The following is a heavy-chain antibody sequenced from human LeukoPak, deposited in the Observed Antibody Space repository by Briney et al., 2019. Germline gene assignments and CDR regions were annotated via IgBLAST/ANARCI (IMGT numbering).Heavy chain of an antibody. CDR1: GVSVRSTDYY. V-gene: IGHV4-39*07. Sequence: SETLSLTCTVSGVSVRSTDYYWGWIRQPPGKGLEWIVSIYYSGSTYYNPSLKSRVTISVDTSKNQFSLKLSSVTAADTAVYYCARDVYACSNGVCYRDRFDYWGQGTLVTVSS. CDR2: IYYSGST. D-gene: IGHD2-8*01. J-gene: IGHJ4*02. CDR3: ARDVYACSNGVCYRDRFDY.